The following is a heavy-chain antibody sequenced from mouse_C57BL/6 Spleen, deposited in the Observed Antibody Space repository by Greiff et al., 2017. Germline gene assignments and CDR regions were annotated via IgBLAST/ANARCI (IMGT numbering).Heavy chain of an antibody. CDR3: ARKRDMQGFAY. J-gene: IGHJ3*01. D-gene: IGHD6-5*01. CDR2: IYPGDGDT. V-gene: IGHV1-82*01. CDR1: GYAFSSSW. Sequence: QVQLQQSGPELVKPGASVTISCKASGYAFSSSWMNWVKQRPGKGLEWIGRIYPGDGDTNYNGKFKGKATLTADKSSSTAYMQLSSLTSEDSAVYFCARKRDMQGFAYWGQGTLVTVSA.